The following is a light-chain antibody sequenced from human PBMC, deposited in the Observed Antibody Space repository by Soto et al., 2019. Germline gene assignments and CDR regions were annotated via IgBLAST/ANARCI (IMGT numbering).Light chain of an antibody. Sequence: EIVLTQSPGTVSLSPGERATLSCRASQSVGSRWLAWYQQKPGQAPRVLIYGGSNRATGIPGRFSGSGSGTDFTLTISRLEPEDFAVYYCQQYYSSRTFGQGTKVEMK. CDR3: QQYYSSRT. V-gene: IGKV3-20*01. J-gene: IGKJ1*01. CDR2: GGS. CDR1: QSVGSRW.